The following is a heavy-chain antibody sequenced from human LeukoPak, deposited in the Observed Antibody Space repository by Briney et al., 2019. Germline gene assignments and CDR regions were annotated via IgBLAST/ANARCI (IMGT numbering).Heavy chain of an antibody. CDR2: ISGSGGST. D-gene: IGHD5-18*01. CDR3: AKGRRGYSYGIDAFDI. CDR1: GFTFSSYA. J-gene: IGHJ3*02. Sequence: GGSLRLSCAASGFTFSSYAMSWVRQAPGKGLEWVSAISGSGGSTYYADSVKGRFTISRDNSKNTLYLQMNSLRAEDTAVNYCAKGRRGYSYGIDAFDIWGQGTMVTVSS. V-gene: IGHV3-23*01.